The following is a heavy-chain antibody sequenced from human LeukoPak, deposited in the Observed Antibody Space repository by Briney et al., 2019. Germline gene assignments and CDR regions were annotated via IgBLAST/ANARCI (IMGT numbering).Heavy chain of an antibody. J-gene: IGHJ1*01. CDR2: IKQDGSEK. Sequence: GGSLRLSCAASGFTFSSYWMGWVRQAPGKGLEWVANIKQDGSEKYYVDSVKGRFTISRDNAKNSLYLQMNSLGGDDTAICYCATYNSVNAREFQYWGQGTLVTVPS. V-gene: IGHV3-7*01. CDR1: GFTFSSYW. CDR3: ATYNSVNAREFQY. D-gene: IGHD5/OR15-5a*01.